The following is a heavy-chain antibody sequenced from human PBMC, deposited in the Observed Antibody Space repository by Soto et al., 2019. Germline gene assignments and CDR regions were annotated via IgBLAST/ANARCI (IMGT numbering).Heavy chain of an antibody. CDR1: GITFSGFW. V-gene: IGHV3-74*01. J-gene: IGHJ4*02. CDR2: VDSAGSGT. CDR3: ATVFEH. Sequence: VPLVESGGGPVQPGGSLRLSCVASGITFSGFWMHWVRQVPGKGLVWVARVDSAGSGTSYADFVKGRFTISRDNAKNTLSLQMDSLRVEDTAVYYCATVFEHWGQGIPVTVSS.